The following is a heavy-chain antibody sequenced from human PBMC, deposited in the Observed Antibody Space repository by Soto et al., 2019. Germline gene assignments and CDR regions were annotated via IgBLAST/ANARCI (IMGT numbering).Heavy chain of an antibody. CDR3: ARVHSSGWYLFDY. CDR2: IYHSGST. Sequence: LSLTCAVSGYSISSGYYWGWIRQPPGKGLEWIGSIYHSGSTYYNPSLKSRVTISVDTSKNQFSLKLSSVTAADTAVYYCARVHSSGWYLFDYWGQGTLVTVS. CDR1: GYSISSGYY. J-gene: IGHJ4*02. V-gene: IGHV4-38-2*01. D-gene: IGHD6-19*01.